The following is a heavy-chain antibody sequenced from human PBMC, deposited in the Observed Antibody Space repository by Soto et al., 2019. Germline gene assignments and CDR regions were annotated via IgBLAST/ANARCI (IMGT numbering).Heavy chain of an antibody. CDR3: GRTYTGG. J-gene: IGHJ4*02. D-gene: IGHD3-10*01. Sequence: LQSGGGVVQPGESLTLSCAASGFSLRDHALSWVRQAPGGGLEWVSGISGSEDRTNYADFVRGRFIISKDRAKNTLYLDMSGLRVDDTAVYFCGRTYTGGWGQGTLVTVSS. V-gene: IGHV3-23*01. CDR2: ISGSEDRT. CDR1: GFSLRDHA.